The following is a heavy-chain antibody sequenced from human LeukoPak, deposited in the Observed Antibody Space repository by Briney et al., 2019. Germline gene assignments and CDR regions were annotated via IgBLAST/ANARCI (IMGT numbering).Heavy chain of an antibody. CDR1: GGSFSGYY. J-gene: IGHJ4*02. Sequence: KPSETLSLTCAVYGGSFSGYYWSWIRHPPGKGLEWIGEINHSGSTNYNPSLKSRVIMSVDTSKNQFALQLTSVTAADTAVYYCARGPSFGVSSCFLGYWGQGTLVTVSS. CDR2: INHSGST. D-gene: IGHD3-16*01. V-gene: IGHV4-34*01. CDR3: ARGPSFGVSSCFLGY.